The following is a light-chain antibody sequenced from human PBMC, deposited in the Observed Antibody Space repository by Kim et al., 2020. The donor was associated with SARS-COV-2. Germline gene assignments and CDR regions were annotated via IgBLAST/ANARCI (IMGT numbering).Light chain of an antibody. J-gene: IGKJ1*01. Sequence: PGEWATLSIRASQSVSSGYLAWYQQKPGQAPRLLVYGPSSRATGIPDRFSGSGSGTDFTLTINRLEPEDFAVYYCQQYGTSPWTFGQGTKVDIK. CDR1: QSVSSGY. CDR2: GPS. CDR3: QQYGTSPWT. V-gene: IGKV3-20*01.